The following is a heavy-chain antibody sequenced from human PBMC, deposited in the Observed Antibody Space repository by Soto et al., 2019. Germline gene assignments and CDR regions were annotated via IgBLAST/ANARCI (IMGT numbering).Heavy chain of an antibody. V-gene: IGHV1-18*01. D-gene: IGHD5-18*01. CDR1: GYTFTSYG. CDR3: ARDLFGPRATWIQLWLPSY. CDR2: ISAYNGNT. J-gene: IGHJ4*02. Sequence: ASVKVSCKASGYTFTSYGISWVLQAPGQGLEWMGWISAYNGNTNYAQKLQGRVTMTTDTSKSTAYMELRSLRSDDTAVYYCARDLFGPRATWIQLWLPSYWGQGTLVTVSS.